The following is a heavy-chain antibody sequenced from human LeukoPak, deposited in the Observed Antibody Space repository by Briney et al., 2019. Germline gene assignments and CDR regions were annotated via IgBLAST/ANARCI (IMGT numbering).Heavy chain of an antibody. Sequence: SETLSLTCTVSGGSISSYYWSWIRQPPGKGLEWIGYIYYSGSTNYNPSLKSRVTISVDTSKNQFSLKLSSVTAADTAVYYCARDRYCSSTSCYGLDRYYGMDVWGQGTTVTVSS. CDR3: ARDRYCSSTSCYGLDRYYGMDV. D-gene: IGHD2-2*01. CDR2: IYYSGST. CDR1: GGSISSYY. J-gene: IGHJ6*02. V-gene: IGHV4-59*01.